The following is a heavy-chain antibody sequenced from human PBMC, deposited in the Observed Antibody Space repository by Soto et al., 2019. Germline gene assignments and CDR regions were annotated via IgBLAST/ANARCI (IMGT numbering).Heavy chain of an antibody. CDR3: AHRKYSSDWYQTGHFDS. V-gene: IGHV2-5*02. CDR1: GFSLSSGGEG. Sequence: QITLKESGPTLVKPTQTLTLTCTFSGFSLSSGGEGVGWIRQPPGKALEWLALIYWDDDKRYRPSLKTRLTITKDTSKDQVALTMTDLDPDDTATYYCAHRKYSSDWYQTGHFDSWGQGILVTVSS. CDR2: IYWDDDK. D-gene: IGHD6-13*01. J-gene: IGHJ4*02.